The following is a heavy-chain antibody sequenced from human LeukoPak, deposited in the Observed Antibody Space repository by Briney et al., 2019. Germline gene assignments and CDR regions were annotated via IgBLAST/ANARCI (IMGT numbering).Heavy chain of an antibody. CDR3: ARSVDTSAFDI. CDR2: IYYSGST. D-gene: IGHD5-18*01. V-gene: IGHV4-59*01. Sequence: PLETLSLTCTVSGGSISSYYWSWIRQPPGKGLEWIGYIYYSGSTNYNPSLKSRVTISVDTSKNQFSLKLSSVTAADTAVYYCARSVDTSAFDIWGQGTMVTVSS. CDR1: GGSISSYY. J-gene: IGHJ3*02.